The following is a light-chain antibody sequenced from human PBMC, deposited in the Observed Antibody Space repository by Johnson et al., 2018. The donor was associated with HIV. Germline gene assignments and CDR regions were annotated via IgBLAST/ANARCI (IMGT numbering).Light chain of an antibody. CDR3: GAWDSSLGAHYV. J-gene: IGLJ1*01. Sequence: QSVLSQPPSVSAATGQKVTISCSGSSSNIGNNYVSWYQQVPGTAPKLLIYEKNKRPSGIPDRFSASMSGTSSTLDITGLLTGDEGDYYCGAWDSSLGAHYVFGTGTRVTVL. V-gene: IGLV1-51*02. CDR1: SSNIGNNY. CDR2: EKN.